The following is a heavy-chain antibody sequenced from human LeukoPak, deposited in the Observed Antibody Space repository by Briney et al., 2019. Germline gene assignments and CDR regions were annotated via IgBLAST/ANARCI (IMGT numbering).Heavy chain of an antibody. J-gene: IGHJ4*02. CDR3: ARLKQLDY. D-gene: IGHD6-6*01. CDR2: IRYDGGNT. V-gene: IGHV3-30*02. Sequence: PGGSLRLSCAASGFIFSNYAMQWVRQAPGMGLEWVAFIRYDGGNTYYADSVKGRFTISRDNSKNTMYLQMNSLNAEDTAVYYCARLKQLDYWGQGTLVTVSS. CDR1: GFIFSNYA.